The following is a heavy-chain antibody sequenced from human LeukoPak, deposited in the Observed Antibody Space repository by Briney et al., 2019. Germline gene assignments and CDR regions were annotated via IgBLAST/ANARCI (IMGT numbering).Heavy chain of an antibody. CDR1: GGSISSGDYY. CDR3: AREVGYDFWSGYPDY. V-gene: IGHV4-30-4*01. D-gene: IGHD3-3*01. CDR2: IYYSGST. Sequence: SETLSLACTVSGGSISSGDYYWSWIRQPPGKGLEWIGYIYYSGSTYYNPSLKSRVTISVDTSKNQFSLKLSSVTAADTAVYYCAREVGYDFWSGYPDYWGQGTLVTVSS. J-gene: IGHJ4*02.